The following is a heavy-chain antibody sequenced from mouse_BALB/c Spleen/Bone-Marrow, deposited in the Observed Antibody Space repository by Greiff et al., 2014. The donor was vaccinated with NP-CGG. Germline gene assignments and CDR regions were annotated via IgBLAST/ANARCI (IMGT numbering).Heavy chain of an antibody. CDR2: INPSNGRT. Sequence: VQLQQSGAELVKPGASVKLSCKASGYTFTSYWMHWVKQRPGRGLEWIGEINPSNGRTNYNEKFKSKATLTVDKSSSTAYMQLSSLTSEDSAVYYCARWNYYGSLYWYFDVWGAGTTVTVSS. D-gene: IGHD1-1*01. V-gene: IGHV1S81*02. CDR1: GYTFTSYW. CDR3: ARWNYYGSLYWYFDV. J-gene: IGHJ1*01.